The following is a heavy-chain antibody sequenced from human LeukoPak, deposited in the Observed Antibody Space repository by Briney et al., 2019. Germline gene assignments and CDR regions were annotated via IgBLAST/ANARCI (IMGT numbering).Heavy chain of an antibody. V-gene: IGHV1-24*01. CDR2: FDPEDGET. Sequence: VASVKVSCKVSGYTLTELSMHWVRQAPGKGLEWMGGFDPEDGETIYAQKFQGRVTMTEGTSTDTAYMELSSLRSEDTAVYYCATPSVLRYFDWLPYGMDVWGQGTTVTVSS. CDR3: ATPSVLRYFDWLPYGMDV. CDR1: GYTLTELS. J-gene: IGHJ6*02. D-gene: IGHD3-9*01.